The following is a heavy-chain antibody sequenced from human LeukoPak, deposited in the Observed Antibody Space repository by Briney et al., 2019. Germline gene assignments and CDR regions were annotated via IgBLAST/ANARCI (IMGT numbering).Heavy chain of an antibody. CDR3: AREGGYSYGYYYYGMDV. J-gene: IGHJ6*02. D-gene: IGHD5-18*01. V-gene: IGHV1-8*01. Sequence: ASVKVSRKASGCTFTSYDINWVRQATGQGLEWMGWMNPNSGNTGYAQKFQGRVTMTRNTSISTAYMELSSLRSEGTAVYYCAREGGYSYGYYYYGMDVWGQGTTVTVSS. CDR1: GCTFTSYD. CDR2: MNPNSGNT.